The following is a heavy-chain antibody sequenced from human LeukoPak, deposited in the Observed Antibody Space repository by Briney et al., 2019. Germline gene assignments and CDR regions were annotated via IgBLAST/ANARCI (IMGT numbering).Heavy chain of an antibody. CDR3: ARDARSPIAVAGTTFDP. CDR1: GFTFTSYS. CDR2: ISSSSSYI. V-gene: IGHV3-21*01. Sequence: GSLRLSCPASGFTFTSYSMNWVRQAPGKGLEWVSSISSSSSYIYYADSVKGRFTISRDNAKNSLYLQMNSLRAEDTAVYYCARDARSPIAVAGTTFDPWGQGTLVTVSS. D-gene: IGHD6-19*01. J-gene: IGHJ5*02.